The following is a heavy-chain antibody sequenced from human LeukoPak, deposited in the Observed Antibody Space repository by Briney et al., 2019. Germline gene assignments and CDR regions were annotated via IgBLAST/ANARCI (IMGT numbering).Heavy chain of an antibody. Sequence: SQTLSLTCTVSGGSISSGSYYWSWIRQPAGKGLEWIGRIYTSGSTNYNPSLKSRVTISVDTSKNQFSLKLSSVTAADTAVYYCARELDDSSGYFGYFDYWGQGTLVTVSS. J-gene: IGHJ4*02. D-gene: IGHD3-22*01. V-gene: IGHV4-61*02. CDR1: GGSISSGSYY. CDR3: ARELDDSSGYFGYFDY. CDR2: IYTSGST.